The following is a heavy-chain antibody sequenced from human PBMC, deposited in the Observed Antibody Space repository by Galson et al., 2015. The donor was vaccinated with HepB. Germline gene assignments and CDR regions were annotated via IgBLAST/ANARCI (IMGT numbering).Heavy chain of an antibody. D-gene: IGHD3-3*01. J-gene: IGHJ4*02. Sequence: SVKVSCKASRGTFSNYAFNWVRQAPGQGPEWMGGIIPLFGTAHYAQKFQGRIMITAHESTTTAYMELSSLTSEDTAVYYCARDPRQGTYDFWSGYPYYFDFWGQGTLVTVSS. V-gene: IGHV1-69*13. CDR3: ARDPRQGTYDFWSGYPYYFDF. CDR2: IIPLFGTA. CDR1: RGTFSNYA.